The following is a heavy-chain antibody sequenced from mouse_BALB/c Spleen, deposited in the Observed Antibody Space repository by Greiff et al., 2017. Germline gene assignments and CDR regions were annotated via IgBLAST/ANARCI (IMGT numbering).Heavy chain of an antibody. Sequence: VKLVESGPGLVAPSQSLSITCTVSGFSLTDYGVSWVRQPPGKGLEWLGVIRGGGSTYYNSALKSRLSISKDNSKSKVFLKMNSRQTDDTAMYYCAKRGYGLYAMDYWGQGTSVTVSS. V-gene: IGHV2-6-5*01. J-gene: IGHJ4*01. D-gene: IGHD1-1*02. CDR1: GFSLTDYG. CDR2: IRGGGST. CDR3: AKRGYGLYAMDY.